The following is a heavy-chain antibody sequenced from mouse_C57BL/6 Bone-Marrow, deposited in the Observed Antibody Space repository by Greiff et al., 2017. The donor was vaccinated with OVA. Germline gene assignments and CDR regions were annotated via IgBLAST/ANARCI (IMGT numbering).Heavy chain of an antibody. J-gene: IGHJ4*01. CDR1: GFTFSSYA. V-gene: IGHV5-4*03. Sequence: EVKLMESGGGLVKPGGSLKLSCAASGFTFSSYAMSWVRQTPEKRLEWVATISDGGSYTYYPDNVKGRFTISRDNAKNNLYLQMSHLKSEDTAMYYCARWGVVRAMDYWGQGTSVTVSS. D-gene: IGHD1-1*01. CDR3: ARWGVVRAMDY. CDR2: ISDGGSYT.